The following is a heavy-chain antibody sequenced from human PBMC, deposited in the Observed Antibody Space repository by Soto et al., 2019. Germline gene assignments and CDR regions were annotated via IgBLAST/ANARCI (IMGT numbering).Heavy chain of an antibody. J-gene: IGHJ4*02. V-gene: IGHV3-23*01. CDR1: GFTFASYA. CDR2: ISGSGDTT. D-gene: IGHD2-21*02. CDR3: AFKGTAHPYY. Sequence: GGSLRLSCAGSGFTFASYAMSWVRQAPGKGLEWVSSISGSGDTTHYADSVNGRFTISRDNSQRTLSLQMNSLRVEDTAIYYCAFKGTAHPYYWGPGTVVTVSS.